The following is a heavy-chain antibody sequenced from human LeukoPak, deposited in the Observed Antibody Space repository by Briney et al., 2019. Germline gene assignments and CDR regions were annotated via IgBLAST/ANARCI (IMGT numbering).Heavy chain of an antibody. Sequence: PSETLSLTCTVSGGSINSYYWSWIRQPPGKGLEWIGYIYYSGSTNYNPSLKSRVTISVDTSKNQFSLKLSSVTAADTAVYYCAREYYYGSGSYYYYYYYMDVWGKGTTVTISS. CDR2: IYYSGST. J-gene: IGHJ6*03. V-gene: IGHV4-59*01. CDR1: GGSINSYY. CDR3: AREYYYGSGSYYYYYYYMDV. D-gene: IGHD3-10*01.